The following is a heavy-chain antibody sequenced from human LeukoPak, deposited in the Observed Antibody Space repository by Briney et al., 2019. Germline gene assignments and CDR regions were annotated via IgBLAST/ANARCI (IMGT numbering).Heavy chain of an antibody. J-gene: IGHJ6*03. D-gene: IGHD5-18*01. CDR3: ARGRSYGFSASFYYYMDV. V-gene: IGHV1-69*13. CDR1: GYTFTSYD. CDR2: IIPIFGTA. Sequence: VASVKVSCKASGYTFTSYDINWVRQATGQGLEWMGGIIPIFGTANYAQKFQGRVTITADESTSTAYMELSSLRSEDTAVYYCARGRSYGFSASFYYYMDVWGKGTTVTISS.